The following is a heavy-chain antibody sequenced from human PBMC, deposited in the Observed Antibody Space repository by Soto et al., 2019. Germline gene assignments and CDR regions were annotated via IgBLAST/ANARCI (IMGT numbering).Heavy chain of an antibody. CDR3: ARLPHTDVNYYYGMDV. J-gene: IGHJ6*02. V-gene: IGHV5-10-1*01. CDR1: GYSFTSYW. Sequence: GESLKISCKGSGYSFTSYWITWVRQMPGKGLEWMGRIDPSDSYTNYSPSFQGHVTISVDKSISTAYLQWSSLKASDTAMYYCARLPHTDVNYYYGMDVWGQGTTGNVSS. CDR2: IDPSDSYT. D-gene: IGHD3-10*01.